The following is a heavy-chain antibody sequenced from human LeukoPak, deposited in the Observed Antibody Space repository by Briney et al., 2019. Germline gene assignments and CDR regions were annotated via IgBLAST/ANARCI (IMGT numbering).Heavy chain of an antibody. CDR3: ARAWVVPAAMRGPYYYYYYMDV. J-gene: IGHJ6*03. Sequence: ASVTVSCKASGYTFTSYGISWVRQAPGQGLEWMGWISAYNGNTNYAQKLQGRVTMTTDTSTSTAYMELRSLRSDDTAVYYCARAWVVPAAMRGPYYYYYYMDVWGKGTTVTVSS. CDR1: GYTFTSYG. CDR2: ISAYNGNT. D-gene: IGHD2-2*01. V-gene: IGHV1-18*01.